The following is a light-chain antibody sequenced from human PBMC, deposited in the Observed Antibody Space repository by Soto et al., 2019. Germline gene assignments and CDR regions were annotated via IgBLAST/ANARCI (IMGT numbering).Light chain of an antibody. CDR1: SSTIGSNT. CDR3: AAWDDSLNGVV. V-gene: IGLV1-44*01. CDR2: SNH. J-gene: IGLJ2*01. Sequence: QSVLTQPPSASGTPGQRVTISCSGSSSTIGSNTVNWYQQLPGTAPKLLIYSNHQRPSGVPDRFAGSTSCTSASLAISGLQSEDEADYYCAAWDDSLNGVVFGGGTKLTVL.